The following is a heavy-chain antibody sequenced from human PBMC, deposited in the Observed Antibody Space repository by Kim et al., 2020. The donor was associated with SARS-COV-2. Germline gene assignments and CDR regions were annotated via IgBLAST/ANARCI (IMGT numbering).Heavy chain of an antibody. V-gene: IGHV4-30-2*04. D-gene: IGHD1-26*01. Sequence: NPSPKGRVTISEDPSKNQFSLKVSSVTAADTAVYYCGRGTVVGATDYFDYWGQGTLVTVSS. CDR3: GRGTVVGATDYFDY. J-gene: IGHJ4*02.